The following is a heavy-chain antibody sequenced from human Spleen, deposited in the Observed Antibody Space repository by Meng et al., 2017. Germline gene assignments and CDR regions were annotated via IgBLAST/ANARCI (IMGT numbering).Heavy chain of an antibody. Sequence: QVHLQESGPGLVRPSGTLSLTCSVSGGSISSSYWSWIRQPPGQGLEWIGEINHSGSTNYNPSLKNRVTISVDTSKNQFSLKLSSVTAADSAVYYCARGPTTMAHDFDYWGQGTLVTVSS. V-gene: IGHV4-59*12. CDR2: INHSGST. D-gene: IGHD4-11*01. CDR1: GGSISSSY. CDR3: ARGPTTMAHDFDY. J-gene: IGHJ4*02.